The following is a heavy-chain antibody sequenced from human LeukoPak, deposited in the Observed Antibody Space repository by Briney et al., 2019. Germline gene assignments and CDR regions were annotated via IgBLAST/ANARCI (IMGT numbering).Heavy chain of an antibody. J-gene: IGHJ4*02. CDR2: VSAGGTRT. D-gene: IGHD3-3*01. CDR1: GFSCSNYA. CDR3: AKYAVRETFFGDY. V-gene: IGHV3-23*01. Sequence: GGSLRLSCAASGFSCSNYAIAWVRQAPGKGVEWVLGVSAGGTRTYYADSVRGRFTISRDNPKNRLYLQMNSLRAEDTGVYYCAKYAVRETFFGDYWGQGTLVAVSS.